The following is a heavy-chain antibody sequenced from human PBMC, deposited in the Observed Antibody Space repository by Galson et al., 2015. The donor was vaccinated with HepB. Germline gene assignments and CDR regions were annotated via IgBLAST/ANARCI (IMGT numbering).Heavy chain of an antibody. J-gene: IGHJ4*02. Sequence: PALVKPTQTLTLTCTFSGFSLRITGVGVGWIRQPPGKALEWLAFINWNDDKLYSPSLKSRLTITKDTSKKQVVLTLTNMVPVDTATYYCAHSLGLVGPYFDYWGQGTLVTVSS. CDR2: INWNDDK. CDR3: AHSLGLVGPYFDY. CDR1: GFSLRITGVG. V-gene: IGHV2-5*01. D-gene: IGHD2-8*02.